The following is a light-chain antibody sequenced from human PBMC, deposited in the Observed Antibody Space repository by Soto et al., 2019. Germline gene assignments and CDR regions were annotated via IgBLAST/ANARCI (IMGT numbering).Light chain of an antibody. V-gene: IGLV2-14*01. CDR3: SSYTSSSTYV. Sequence: QSVLTQPASVSGSPGQSITISCTGTSSDVGGYNYVSWFQQHPGKAPKLIIYEVSNRPSGFSNRLSGSKSGNTASLTISGLQAEDEADYYCSSYTSSSTYVFGTGTKVTVL. CDR2: EVS. J-gene: IGLJ1*01. CDR1: SSDVGGYNY.